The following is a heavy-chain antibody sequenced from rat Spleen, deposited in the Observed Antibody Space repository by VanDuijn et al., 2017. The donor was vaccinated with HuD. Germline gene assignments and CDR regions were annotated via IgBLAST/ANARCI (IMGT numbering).Heavy chain of an antibody. CDR1: GFNFNDYW. V-gene: IGHV4-2*01. CDR2: INKDGSTI. CDR3: TRVTYSSYMN. Sequence: EVQLVESGGGLVQPGRSLKLSCTASGFNFNDYWMAWVRQAPGKGLEWIGEINKDGSTINYTPSLKDKFTMSRDNAQNTLYLQMSKLRSEDTAIYYCTRVTYSSYMNWGQGVMVTVSS. J-gene: IGHJ2*01. D-gene: IGHD1-2*01.